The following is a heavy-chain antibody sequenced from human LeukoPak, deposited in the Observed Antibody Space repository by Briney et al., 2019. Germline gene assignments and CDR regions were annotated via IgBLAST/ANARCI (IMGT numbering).Heavy chain of an antibody. V-gene: IGHV3-66*04. CDR3: ARHTYSGYDYYFDY. J-gene: IGHJ4*02. D-gene: IGHD5-12*01. Sequence: GGSLRLSCAASGFTVSSNYMSWVRQAPGKGLEWVSVIYSGGSTYYADSVKGRFTISRDNSKNTLYLQMNSLRAEDAAVYYCARHTYSGYDYYFDYWGQGTLVTVSS. CDR2: IYSGGST. CDR1: GFTVSSNY.